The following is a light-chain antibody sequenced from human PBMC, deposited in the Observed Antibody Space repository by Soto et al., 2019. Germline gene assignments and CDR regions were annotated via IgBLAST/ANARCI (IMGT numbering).Light chain of an antibody. CDR3: QQYGSSFT. CDR2: GAS. V-gene: IGKV3-20*01. CDR1: QSVSSSH. Sequence: EIVLTHSPGTLSLSPGERATLSCRASQSVSSSHLAWYQQKPDQAPRLLIYGASSRETCIPDWVSDSGSGTDFTPTISRLEPEYFAVYYCQQYGSSFTFGPGTKVDIK. J-gene: IGKJ3*01.